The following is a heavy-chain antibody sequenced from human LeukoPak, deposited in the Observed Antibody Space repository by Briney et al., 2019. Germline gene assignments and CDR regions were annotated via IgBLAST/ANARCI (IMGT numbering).Heavy chain of an antibody. J-gene: IGHJ4*02. CDR2: IYYSGST. CDR1: GGSISSYY. D-gene: IGHD3-3*01. V-gene: IGHV4-59*01. Sequence: SETLSLTCTVSGGSISSYYSSWIRQPPGKGLEWIGYIYYSGSTNYNPSLKSRVTISVDTSKNQFSLKLSSVTAADTAVYYCARGGQYYDFWSGYRYYFDYWGQGTLVTVSS. CDR3: ARGGQYYDFWSGYRYYFDY.